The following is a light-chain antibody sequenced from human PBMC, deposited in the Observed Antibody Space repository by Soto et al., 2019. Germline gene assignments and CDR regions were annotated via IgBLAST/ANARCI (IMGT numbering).Light chain of an antibody. J-gene: IGLJ3*02. CDR2: EVS. V-gene: IGLV2-23*02. CDR1: SSDVGSYNL. Sequence: QSVLTQPASVSGCPGQSITISCTGTSSDVGSYNLVSWYQQHPGKAPKLMIYEVSKRPSGVSNRFSGSKSGNTASLTISGLQAEDEADYYCCSYAGSSTLDWVFGGGTKLTVL. CDR3: CSYAGSSTLDWV.